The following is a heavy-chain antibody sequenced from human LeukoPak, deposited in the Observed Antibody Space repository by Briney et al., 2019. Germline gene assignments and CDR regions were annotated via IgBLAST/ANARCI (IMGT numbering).Heavy chain of an antibody. CDR1: GFTFGDYA. CDR2: ISGSGGST. D-gene: IGHD3-22*01. V-gene: IGHV3-23*01. CDR3: AKTYYYDSSGYRRGYFDY. J-gene: IGHJ4*02. Sequence: PGGSLRLSCTASGFTFGDYAMSWFRQAPGKGLEWVSAISGSGGSTYYADSVKGRFTISRDNSKNTLYLQMNSLRAEDTAVYYCAKTYYYDSSGYRRGYFDYWGQGTLVTVSS.